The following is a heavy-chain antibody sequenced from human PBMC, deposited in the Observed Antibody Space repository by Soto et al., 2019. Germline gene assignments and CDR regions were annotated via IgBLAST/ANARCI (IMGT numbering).Heavy chain of an antibody. V-gene: IGHV3-30-3*01. CDR1: GFTFSSYA. CDR3: ARDYYGSGYRPYYFDY. J-gene: IGHJ4*02. D-gene: IGHD3-10*01. Sequence: QVQLVESGGGVVQPGRSLRLSCAASGFTFSSYAMHWVRQAPGKGLEWVAVISYDGSNKYYADSVKGRFTISRDNSKNTLYLQMNSLRAEDTAVYYCARDYYGSGYRPYYFDYWGQGTLVTVSS. CDR2: ISYDGSNK.